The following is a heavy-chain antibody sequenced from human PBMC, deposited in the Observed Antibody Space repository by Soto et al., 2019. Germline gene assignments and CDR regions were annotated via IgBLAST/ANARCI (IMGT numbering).Heavy chain of an antibody. CDR1: GYTFTSYY. CDR3: AREMGRVWFGESYGMDV. Sequence: GASVKVSCKASGYTFTSYYMHWVRQAPGQGLEWMGIINPSGGSTSYAQKFQGRVTMTRDTSTSTVYMELSSLRSEDTAVYYCAREMGRVWFGESYGMDVWGQGTTVTVS. J-gene: IGHJ6*02. CDR2: INPSGGST. D-gene: IGHD3-10*01. V-gene: IGHV1-46*01.